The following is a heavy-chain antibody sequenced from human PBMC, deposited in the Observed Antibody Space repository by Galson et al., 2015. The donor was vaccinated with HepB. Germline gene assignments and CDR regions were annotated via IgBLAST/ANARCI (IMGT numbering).Heavy chain of an antibody. J-gene: IGHJ6*04. D-gene: IGHD1-26*01. V-gene: IGHV3-9*01. CDR2: ISRSTNSV. CDR3: VKDQGVYPRGRLDV. Sequence: SLRLSCAASGFTFDDFAMHWVRQVPGKGLEWVSGISRSTNSVFYADSVKGRFTISRDNDKSSLHLQMNSLRPEDTALYYCVKDQGVYPRGRLDVWGKGTTVTVSS. CDR1: GFTFDDFA.